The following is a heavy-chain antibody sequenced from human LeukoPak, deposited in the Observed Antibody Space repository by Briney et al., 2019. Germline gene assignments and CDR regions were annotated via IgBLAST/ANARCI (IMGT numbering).Heavy chain of an antibody. V-gene: IGHV3-23*01. D-gene: IGHD3-22*01. J-gene: IGHJ4*02. Sequence: PGGSLRLSCAASGFTFSSYAMTWVRQAPGKGLEGVSTITGSGGYTYYADSVKGRFTISRDNSQNTLFLRMNSLRAEETAVYFCAKQSLYDSSGHFHYWGQGTLVTVSS. CDR1: GFTFSSYA. CDR3: AKQSLYDSSGHFHY. CDR2: ITGSGGYT.